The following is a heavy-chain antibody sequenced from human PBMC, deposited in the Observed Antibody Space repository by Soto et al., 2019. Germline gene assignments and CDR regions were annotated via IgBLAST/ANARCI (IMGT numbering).Heavy chain of an antibody. D-gene: IGHD6-19*01. Sequence: GGCLRLSCAASGFTFSSYAMSWVRQAPGKGLEWVSAISGSGGSTYYADSVKGRFTISRDNSKNTLYLQMNSLRAEDTAVYYCANGYSSGWTGLDALDIWGHGTLVTFSS. CDR3: ANGYSSGWTGLDALDI. CDR2: ISGSGGST. V-gene: IGHV3-23*01. CDR1: GFTFSSYA. J-gene: IGHJ3*02.